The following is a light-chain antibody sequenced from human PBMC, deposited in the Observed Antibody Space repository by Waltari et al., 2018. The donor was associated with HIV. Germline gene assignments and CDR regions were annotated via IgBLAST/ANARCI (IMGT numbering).Light chain of an antibody. CDR2: EVK. Sequence: QSALTQPASVSGPPAQSTPISSPGSHTDIGSPHSVTWYHEYPAIAPRLLIYEVKKRPSGVSSRFSGSKSANTASLTISGLQLEDEAEFYCASFSRGLTLVVFGGGTHVTVL. J-gene: IGLJ2*01. CDR1: HTDIGSPHS. CDR3: ASFSRGLTLVV. V-gene: IGLV2-14*01.